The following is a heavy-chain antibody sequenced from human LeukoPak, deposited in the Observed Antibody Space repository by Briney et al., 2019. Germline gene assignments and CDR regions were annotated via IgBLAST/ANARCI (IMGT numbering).Heavy chain of an antibody. V-gene: IGHV4-61*01. Sequence: SETLSLTCTVSGGSVSSGSYYWSWIRQPPGRGLEWTAYIHYSGSAAYNPSLKSRVTISRDMSTNQFSLKMTSVTAADTAVYFCARDMGAPDYGSYSVDYWGQGTLVTVSS. D-gene: IGHD4-23*01. CDR3: ARDMGAPDYGSYSVDY. CDR1: GGSVSSGSYY. CDR2: IHYSGSA. J-gene: IGHJ4*02.